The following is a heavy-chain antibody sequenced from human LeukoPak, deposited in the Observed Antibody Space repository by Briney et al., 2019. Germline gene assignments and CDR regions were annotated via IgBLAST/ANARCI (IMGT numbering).Heavy chain of an antibody. CDR3: ATRDGYKFYFDS. D-gene: IGHD5-24*01. CDR2: IYYTGTT. CDR1: GDSISSSY. V-gene: IGHV4-59*08. J-gene: IGHJ4*02. Sequence: SETLSLTCSVSGDSISSSYWGWIRQSPGKGLEWLGYIYYTGTTIYNSSLKSRVTISLDTSKNQFSLKLTSVTAADTAVYFCATRDGYKFYFDSWGQGTLGTVSS.